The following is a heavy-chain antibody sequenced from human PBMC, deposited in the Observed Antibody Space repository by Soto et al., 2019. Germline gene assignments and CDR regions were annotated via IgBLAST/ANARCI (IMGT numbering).Heavy chain of an antibody. CDR3: ARDGGTYFDY. Sequence: EVQLVESGGGLVQPGGSLRLSCAASGFTFSTYWMHWVRQAPGKGLVWVSRLDNDGTNTRYADSVKGRFTVSRDNGKNTVYLQMDSLRAEDTAVYYCARDGGTYFDYWGQGTLVPGSS. D-gene: IGHD3-16*01. V-gene: IGHV3-74*01. CDR2: LDNDGTNT. J-gene: IGHJ4*02. CDR1: GFTFSTYW.